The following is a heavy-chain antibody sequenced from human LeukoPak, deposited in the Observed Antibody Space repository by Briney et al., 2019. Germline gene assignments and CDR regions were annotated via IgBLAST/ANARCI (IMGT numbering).Heavy chain of an antibody. CDR3: ARAVITLGAPVAKGFDC. V-gene: IGHV4-59*11. D-gene: IGHD3-22*01. CDR2: FYYSGST. J-gene: IGHJ4*02. CDR1: GGSFSTHY. Sequence: SVTLSLTCTVSGGSFSTHYWSWVPQPPGKGLEWIGYFYYSGSTDYNPSLKSRVTMSLDTSKTQFSLNLSSVTAADTALYYCARAVITLGAPVAKGFDCWGRGTLVTVSS.